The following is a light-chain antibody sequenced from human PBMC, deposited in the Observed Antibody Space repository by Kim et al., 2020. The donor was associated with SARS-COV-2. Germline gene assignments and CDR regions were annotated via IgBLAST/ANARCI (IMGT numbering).Light chain of an antibody. CDR2: GAS. V-gene: IGKV3-20*01. CDR3: HQYGSSPET. Sequence: PSHTATLTGRASPSSSGRYLAWYQQRPGQAPRLLSYGASNRATGIPDSVSGSGSGTDFTLTISRLELEDVALYYCHQYGSSPETFGRGTKVDIK. CDR1: PSSSGRY. J-gene: IGKJ4*01.